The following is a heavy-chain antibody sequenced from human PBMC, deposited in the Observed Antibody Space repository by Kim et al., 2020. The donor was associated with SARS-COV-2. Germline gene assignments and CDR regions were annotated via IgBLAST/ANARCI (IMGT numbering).Heavy chain of an antibody. D-gene: IGHD2-2*01. CDR2: INPSGGST. V-gene: IGHV1-46*01. CDR3: ARAKGGYCSSTSCTDHRHAFDI. CDR1: GYTFTSYY. Sequence: ASVKVSCKASGYTFTSYYMHWVRQAPGQGLEWMGIINPSGGSTSYAQKFQGRVTMTRDTSTSTVYMELSSLRSEDTAVYYCARAKGGYCSSTSCTDHRHAFDIWGQGTMVTVSS. J-gene: IGHJ3*02.